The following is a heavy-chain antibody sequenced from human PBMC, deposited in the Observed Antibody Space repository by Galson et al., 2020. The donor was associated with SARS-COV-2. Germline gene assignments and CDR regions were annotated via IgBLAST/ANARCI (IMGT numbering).Heavy chain of an antibody. Sequence: GESLKISCKGSGYSFTSYWIGWVRQMPGKGLEWMGIIYPGDSDTRYSPSFQGQVTISADKSISTAYLQWSSLKASDTAMYYCARHIRQLEHYYYYGMDVWGQGTTVTVSS. CDR2: IYPGDSDT. V-gene: IGHV5-51*01. D-gene: IGHD6-6*01. CDR1: GYSFTSYW. J-gene: IGHJ6*02. CDR3: ARHIRQLEHYYYYGMDV.